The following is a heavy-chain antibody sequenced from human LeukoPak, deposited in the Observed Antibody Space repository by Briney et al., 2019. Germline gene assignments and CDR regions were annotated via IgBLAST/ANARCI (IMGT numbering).Heavy chain of an antibody. CDR2: IKQDGSEK. Sequence: GGSLRLSCAASGFTFSSYWMSWVRQAPGKGLEWVANIKQDGSEKYYVDSVKGRFTISRDNAKNSLYLQMNSLRAEDTAVYYCAKDVQLVGPYYFDYWGQGTLVTVSS. CDR1: GFTFSSYW. V-gene: IGHV3-7*03. J-gene: IGHJ4*02. CDR3: AKDVQLVGPYYFDY. D-gene: IGHD6-13*01.